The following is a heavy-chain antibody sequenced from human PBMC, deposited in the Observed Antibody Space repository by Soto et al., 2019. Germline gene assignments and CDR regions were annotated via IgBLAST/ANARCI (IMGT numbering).Heavy chain of an antibody. CDR2: IYHSGST. Sequence: PSETLSLTCAVSGGSISSSNWWSWVRQPPGKGLEWIGEIYHSGSTNYNPSLKSRVTISVDTSKNQFSLELISVTAADTAVYYCARLLTAAAHTDYWGQGTLVTVSS. D-gene: IGHD6-13*01. V-gene: IGHV4-4*02. CDR3: ARLLTAAAHTDY. J-gene: IGHJ4*02. CDR1: GGSISSSNW.